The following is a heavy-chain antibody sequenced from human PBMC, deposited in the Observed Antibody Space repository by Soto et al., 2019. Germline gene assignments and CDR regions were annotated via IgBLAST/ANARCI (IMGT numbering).Heavy chain of an antibody. D-gene: IGHD2-15*01. J-gene: IGHJ4*02. Sequence: QVQLQESGPGLVKPSGTLSLTCAVSGGSISSYYWWTWVRQSPGKGLEWIGEIYQSGSTNYNPSLKSRVTIALDKSKNHYSLKLTSVTAADTAVYYCAPYCRGGSCYGFDHWGQGTLVTVSS. CDR1: GGSISSYYW. CDR2: IYQSGST. V-gene: IGHV4-4*02. CDR3: APYCRGGSCYGFDH.